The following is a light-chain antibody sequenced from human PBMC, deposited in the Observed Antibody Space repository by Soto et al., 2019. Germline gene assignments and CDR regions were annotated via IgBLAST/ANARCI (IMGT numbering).Light chain of an antibody. CDR3: EQTYSTTHT. CDR1: QSISRF. Sequence: DIQMTQSPSSLSASVGDRVTITCRASQSISRFLNWYQHKPGKAPELLMFAASNLESGVPSRFSGSGSGTEFTLTISSLQAEDFATYYCEQTYSTTHTFGQGTQVQIK. V-gene: IGKV1-39*01. J-gene: IGKJ2*01. CDR2: AAS.